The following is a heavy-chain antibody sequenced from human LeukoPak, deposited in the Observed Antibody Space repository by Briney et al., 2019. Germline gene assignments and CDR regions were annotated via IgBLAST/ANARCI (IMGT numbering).Heavy chain of an antibody. CDR3: AREGPDIVVVPAAPLAY. CDR2: ISWNGGST. D-gene: IGHD2-2*01. V-gene: IGHV3-20*04. Sequence: PGGSLRLSCAASGFTFDDYGMSWVRQAPGKGLEWVSGISWNGGSTGYADSVKGRFTISRDNAKNSLYLQMNSLRAEDTALYYCAREGPDIVVVPAAPLAYWGQGTLVTVSS. CDR1: GFTFDDYG. J-gene: IGHJ4*02.